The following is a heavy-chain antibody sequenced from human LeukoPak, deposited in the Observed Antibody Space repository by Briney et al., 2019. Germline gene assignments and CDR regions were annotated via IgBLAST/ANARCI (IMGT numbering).Heavy chain of an antibody. J-gene: IGHJ5*02. V-gene: IGHV3-7*01. D-gene: IGHD3-22*01. CDR2: IKQDGSEK. Sequence: GGSLRLSCAASGFTFSSYWMSWVRQAPGKGLEWVANIKQDGSEKYYVDSVKGRFTISRDNAKNSLYLQMNSLRAEDTAVYYCARESNYYDSSGYPNWFDPWGQGTLVTVSS. CDR3: ARESNYYDSSGYPNWFDP. CDR1: GFTFSSYW.